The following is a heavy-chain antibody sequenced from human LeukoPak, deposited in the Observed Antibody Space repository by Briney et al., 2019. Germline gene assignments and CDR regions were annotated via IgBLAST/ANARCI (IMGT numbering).Heavy chain of an antibody. CDR2: INHSGST. Sequence: PSETLSLTCAVYGGSFSGYYWSWIRQPPGKGLEWIGEINHSGSTNYNPSLKSRVTISVGTSKNQFSLKLSSVTAADTAVYYCARGNYDFWSGYYPPSWFDPWGQGTLVTVSS. CDR1: GGSFSGYY. V-gene: IGHV4-34*01. CDR3: ARGNYDFWSGYYPPSWFDP. D-gene: IGHD3-3*01. J-gene: IGHJ5*02.